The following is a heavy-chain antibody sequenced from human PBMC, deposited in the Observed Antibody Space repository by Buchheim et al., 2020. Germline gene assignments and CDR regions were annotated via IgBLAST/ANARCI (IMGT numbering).Heavy chain of an antibody. CDR2: LSYNGVT. J-gene: IGHJ4*01. Sequence: QLQLQESGPGLVKPSETLSLTCSVSGASISTTNYYWGWLRQPPGKGLEWLGTLSYNGVTLYNPSLKSRVSISLDTSENQFSLKVTSVASADTALYYCAQDESGDYAFDFWGQGTL. V-gene: IGHV4-39*01. CDR3: AQDESGDYAFDF. D-gene: IGHD4-17*01. CDR1: GASISTTNYY.